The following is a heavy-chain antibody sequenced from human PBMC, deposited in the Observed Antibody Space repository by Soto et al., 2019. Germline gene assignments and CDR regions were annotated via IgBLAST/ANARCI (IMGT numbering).Heavy chain of an antibody. V-gene: IGHV3-33*01. J-gene: IGHJ4*02. CDR3: ARDSCSGGSCYPTFDY. D-gene: IGHD2-15*01. CDR1: GFTFSSYG. CDR2: IWYDGSNK. Sequence: GGSLRLSCAASGFTFSSYGMHWVRQAPGKGLEWVAVIWYDGSNKYYADSVKGRFTISRDNSKNTLYLQMNSLRAEDTAVYYCARDSCSGGSCYPTFDYWGQGTLVTVSS.